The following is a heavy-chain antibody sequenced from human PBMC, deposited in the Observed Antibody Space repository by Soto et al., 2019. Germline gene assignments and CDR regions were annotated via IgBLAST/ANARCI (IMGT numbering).Heavy chain of an antibody. V-gene: IGHV4-4*07. CDR2: IHTSGST. CDR1: SDSISSYY. D-gene: IGHD6-13*01. CDR3: AGGAAADYLDY. J-gene: IGHJ4*02. Sequence: QVQLQESGPGLVKASETLSLTCTVSSDSISSYYWSWIRQPAGKGLEWIGRIHTSGSTLYTPSLKSRVTMSVGTSKIHFSLNLRSVTAADTAVYYCAGGAAADYLDYWGQGSLVTVSS.